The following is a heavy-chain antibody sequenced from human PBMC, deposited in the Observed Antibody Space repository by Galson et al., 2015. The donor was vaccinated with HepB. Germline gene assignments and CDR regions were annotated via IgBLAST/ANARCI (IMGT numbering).Heavy chain of an antibody. CDR1: GDSISNDRW. Sequence: SETLSLTCAVSGDSISNDRWWSWVRQPPGEGLEWIGEAYHSGGTNYRPSLKSGVTISVDKSKNQFSLKLTSVTAADTAVYYCARAKEGRGYFDYWGQGTLVTVSS. J-gene: IGHJ4*02. D-gene: IGHD3-10*01. V-gene: IGHV4-4*02. CDR3: ARAKEGRGYFDY. CDR2: AYHSGGT.